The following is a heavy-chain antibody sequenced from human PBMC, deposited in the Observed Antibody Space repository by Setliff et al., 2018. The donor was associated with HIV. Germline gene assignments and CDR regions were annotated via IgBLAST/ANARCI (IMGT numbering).Heavy chain of an antibody. CDR2: IYYTGTT. V-gene: IGHV4-59*01. CDR1: GMSISGYY. J-gene: IGHJ6*03. CDR3: ARGSRGYSYAYYYYYMDV. Sequence: SETLSLTCRVSGMSISGYYWSWIRQSPGKGLEWIGYIYYTGTTSYNPSLKSRVTIQVDTSNNRFSLNLRSATVADTAVYFCARGSRGYSYAYYYYYMDVWGKGTTVTVSS. D-gene: IGHD5-18*01.